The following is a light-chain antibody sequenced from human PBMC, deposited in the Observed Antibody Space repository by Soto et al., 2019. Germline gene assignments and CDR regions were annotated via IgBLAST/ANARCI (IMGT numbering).Light chain of an antibody. V-gene: IGKV3-15*01. CDR1: QSVSSN. CDR3: QQNNNWPPYT. J-gene: IGKJ2*01. Sequence: EIVMTQSPATLSVSPGERATLSCRASQSVSSNLAWYQQKPGQAPRLLIYGASTRATGIPAGFSGSGSGTEFTLTISSLQYEDFAVYYCQQNNNWPPYTFGQGTKLEIK. CDR2: GAS.